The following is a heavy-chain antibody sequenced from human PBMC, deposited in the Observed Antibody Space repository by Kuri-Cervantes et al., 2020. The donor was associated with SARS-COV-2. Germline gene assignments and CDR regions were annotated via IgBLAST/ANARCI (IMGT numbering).Heavy chain of an antibody. CDR1: GGSFSGYH. D-gene: IGHD3-3*01. J-gene: IGHJ4*02. V-gene: IGHV4-34*01. CDR2: INHSGST. Sequence: SETLCLTCAAYGGSFSGYHWGWVRQPPGKGLEWIGEINHSGSTNNNPSLKSRVTISVDTSKNQFSLKLSSVTAADTAVYYCARGYFSNAEWFSDFDYWGQGTLVTVSS. CDR3: ARGYFSNAEWFSDFDY.